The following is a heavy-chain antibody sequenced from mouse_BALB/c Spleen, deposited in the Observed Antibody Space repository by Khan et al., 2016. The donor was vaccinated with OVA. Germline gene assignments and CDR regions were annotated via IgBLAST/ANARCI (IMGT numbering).Heavy chain of an antibody. CDR3: SRLAYYYNSEGFAY. V-gene: IGHV5-6*01. CDR1: GFTFSTYG. Sequence: EVELVESGGDLVKPGGSLKLSCAASGFTFSTYGMSWVRQTPDKRLEWVATISTGGSYTYYPDSVKGRFPISRDNAKNTLYLQMSSLKSEDTAMYYCSRLAYYYNSEGFAYWGQGTVVTVSA. J-gene: IGHJ3*01. CDR2: ISTGGSYT. D-gene: IGHD1-1*02.